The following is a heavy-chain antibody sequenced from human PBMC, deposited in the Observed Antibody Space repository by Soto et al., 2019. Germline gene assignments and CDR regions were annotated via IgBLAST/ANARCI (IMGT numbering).Heavy chain of an antibody. D-gene: IGHD3-22*01. Sequence: QVQLVQSGTEVKKHGSSVTVSCKASGGPYSKYSISWVRQAPGQGLEWMGRIIPIFDITNYAQKFQGRVTITADKSTSTVYMDLSSLRSEDTAVYYCARSLLGDYYDSDGLDNWGQGTLVTVSS. CDR2: IIPIFDIT. V-gene: IGHV1-69*02. CDR1: GGPYSKYS. CDR3: ARSLLGDYYDSDGLDN. J-gene: IGHJ4*02.